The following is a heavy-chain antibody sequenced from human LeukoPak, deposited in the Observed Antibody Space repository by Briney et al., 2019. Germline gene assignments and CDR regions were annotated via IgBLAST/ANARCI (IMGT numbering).Heavy chain of an antibody. CDR3: AKLGAYSSSWYGFFDY. CDR1: GYSFTTYW. CDR2: IYPGDSDT. J-gene: IGHJ4*02. V-gene: IGHV5-51*01. Sequence: GESLKISCKGSGYSFTTYWIGWVRQMPGKGLECMGIIYPGDSDTRYSPSFQGQVTISADKSFSTAYLQWSSLKASDTAMYYCAKLGAYSSSWYGFFDYWGQGTLVTVSS. D-gene: IGHD6-13*01.